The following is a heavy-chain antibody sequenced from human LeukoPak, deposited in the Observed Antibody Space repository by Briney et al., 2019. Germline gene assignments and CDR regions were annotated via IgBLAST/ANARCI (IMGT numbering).Heavy chain of an antibody. CDR3: AKSVSFGYSYGYVDY. D-gene: IGHD5-18*01. CDR2: ISGSSGNT. J-gene: IGHJ4*02. Sequence: GGSLRLSCAASGFTLSTYALSWVRQAPGKGLEWVSAISGSSGNTYYADSVKGRFTISRDNSKNTLYLQMNSLRAEDTAVYYCAKSVSFGYSYGYVDYWGQGTLVTVSS. V-gene: IGHV3-23*01. CDR1: GFTLSTYA.